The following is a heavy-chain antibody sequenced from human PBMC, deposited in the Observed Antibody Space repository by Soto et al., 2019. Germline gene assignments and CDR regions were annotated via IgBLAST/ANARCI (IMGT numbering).Heavy chain of an antibody. D-gene: IGHD3-9*01. Sequence: SETLSLTCTVSGGSISSGDYYWSWIRQPPGKGLEWIGYIYYSGSTYYNPSLKSRVTISVDTSKNQFSLKLSSVTAADTAVYYCASELHYDILTGYRGHYFDYWGQGTLVTVPS. CDR2: IYYSGST. CDR3: ASELHYDILTGYRGHYFDY. V-gene: IGHV4-30-4*01. CDR1: GGSISSGDYY. J-gene: IGHJ4*02.